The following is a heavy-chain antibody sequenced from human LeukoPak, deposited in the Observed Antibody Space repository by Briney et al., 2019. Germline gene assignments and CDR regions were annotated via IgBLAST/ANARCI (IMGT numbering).Heavy chain of an antibody. CDR1: GFTFSTYS. Sequence: GGSLRLSCEASGFTFSTYSMNWVRRAPGKGLEWLSYMTGSSSTIYYADSVKGRFTISRDNAKNSLYLQMNSLRAEDTAIYYCASSLSSTTDYWGQGTLVIVSS. CDR3: ASSLSSTTDY. V-gene: IGHV3-48*04. D-gene: IGHD6-13*01. J-gene: IGHJ4*02. CDR2: MTGSSSTI.